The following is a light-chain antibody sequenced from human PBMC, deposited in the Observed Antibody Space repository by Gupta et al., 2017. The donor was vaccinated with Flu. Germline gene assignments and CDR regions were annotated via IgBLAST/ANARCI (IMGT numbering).Light chain of an antibody. CDR3: QQSNRVPFT. Sequence: DIQMTQSPSSLSASVGDRVTITCRASQSISTYLNWYQEKPGKAPKLLIYGASSLQSGVPSRFSGSGSGTDFTLTITNRQPEDFATYYCQQSNRVPFTFGPGTKVDIK. CDR2: GAS. J-gene: IGKJ3*01. V-gene: IGKV1-39*01. CDR1: QSISTY.